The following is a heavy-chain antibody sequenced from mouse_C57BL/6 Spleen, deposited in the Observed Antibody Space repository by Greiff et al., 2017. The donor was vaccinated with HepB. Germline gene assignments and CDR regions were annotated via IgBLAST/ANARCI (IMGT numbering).Heavy chain of an antibody. CDR1: FSLTSYG. V-gene: IGHV2-2*01. CDR2: IWSGGST. D-gene: IGHD1-1*01. Sequence: FSLTSYGVHWVRQSPGKGLEWLGVIWSGGSTDYNAAFISRLSISKDNSKGQVFFKMNSLQADDTAIYYCARNGLITTVVASHWYFDVWGTGTTVTVSS. CDR3: ARNGLITTVVASHWYFDV. J-gene: IGHJ1*03.